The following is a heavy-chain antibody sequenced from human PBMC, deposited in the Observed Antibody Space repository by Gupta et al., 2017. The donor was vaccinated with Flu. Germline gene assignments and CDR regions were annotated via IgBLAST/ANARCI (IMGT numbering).Heavy chain of an antibody. D-gene: IGHD2-2*01. CDR3: ARSYLYCSSTSCYGARGMDV. CDR2: INHSGST. J-gene: IGHJ6*02. Sequence: QVQLQQWGAGLLKPSETLSLTCAVYGGSFSGYYWSWIRQPPGKGLEWIGEINHSGSTNYNPSLKSRVTISVDTSKNQFSLKLSSVTAADTAVYYCARSYLYCSSTSCYGARGMDVWGQGTTVTVSS. CDR1: GGSFSGYY. V-gene: IGHV4-34*01.